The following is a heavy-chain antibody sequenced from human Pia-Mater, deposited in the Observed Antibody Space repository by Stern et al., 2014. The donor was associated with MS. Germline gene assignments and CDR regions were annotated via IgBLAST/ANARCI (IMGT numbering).Heavy chain of an antibody. CDR3: VRDRGLATVTSYFDY. V-gene: IGHV3-21*02. Sequence: EVQLVESGGGLVEPGGSLRLSCAASGFNFRTFTMSWVRQAPGTGLECVSSISSSNSYTYYADSVKGRFTISRDNAKTSLYLQMDSMRAEDTAVYYCVRDRGLATVTSYFDYWGQGILVTVSS. CDR1: GFNFRTFT. CDR2: ISSSNSYT. D-gene: IGHD4-17*01. J-gene: IGHJ4*02.